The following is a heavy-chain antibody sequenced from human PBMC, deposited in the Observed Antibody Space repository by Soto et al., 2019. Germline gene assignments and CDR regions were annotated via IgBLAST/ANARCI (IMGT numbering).Heavy chain of an antibody. J-gene: IGHJ4*02. CDR3: AKLEWLEFGGDY. V-gene: IGHV3-23*01. Sequence: EVHLLESGGGVVQPGKSLKISCATSGFAFSDYPMTWVRQPPGQGLEWVSGISASGEKPYYADSVKGRFTISRDNSKNTLSLQMNSLRVEYTGIYYCAKLEWLEFGGDYWGQVTLVTVSS. CDR2: ISASGEKP. D-gene: IGHD6-19*01. CDR1: GFAFSDYP.